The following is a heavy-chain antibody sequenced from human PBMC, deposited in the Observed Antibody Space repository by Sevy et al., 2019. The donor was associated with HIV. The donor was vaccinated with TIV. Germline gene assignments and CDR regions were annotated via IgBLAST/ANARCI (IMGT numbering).Heavy chain of an antibody. J-gene: IGHJ6*02. CDR1: GFSLSTSGMC. CDR2: IDWDDDK. CDR3: ARILGGPGGYYGMDV. D-gene: IGHD2-15*01. Sequence: SGPTLVKPTQTLTLTCSFSGFSLSTSGMCLTWIRQPPGKALEWLARIDWDDDKYYNTSLKTRLTISKDTSKNQVVLTMTKTEAVDTATYYCARILGGPGGYYGMDVWGQGTTVTVSS. V-gene: IGHV2-70*11.